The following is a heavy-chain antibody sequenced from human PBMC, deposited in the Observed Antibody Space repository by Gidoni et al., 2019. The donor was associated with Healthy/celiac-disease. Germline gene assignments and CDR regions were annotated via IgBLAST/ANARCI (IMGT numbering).Heavy chain of an antibody. CDR1: GGTFSIYA. D-gene: IGHD2-2*01. CDR2: IIPIFGTA. Sequence: QVQRVQSGAEVKKPGSSVKVSCKASGGTFSIYAISWVRQAPGQGLEWMGGIIPIFGTANYAQKFQGRVTITADKSTSTAYMELSSLRSEDTAVYYCAREVVVPAAIRYYYYYMDVWGKGTTVTFSS. J-gene: IGHJ6*03. V-gene: IGHV1-69*06. CDR3: AREVVVPAAIRYYYYYMDV.